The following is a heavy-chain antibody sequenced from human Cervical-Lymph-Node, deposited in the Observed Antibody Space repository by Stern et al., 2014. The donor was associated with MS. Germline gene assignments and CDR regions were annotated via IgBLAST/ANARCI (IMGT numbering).Heavy chain of an antibody. CDR2: IYPGDSDT. V-gene: IGHV5-51*01. CDR3: ARDYGDYAFDY. Sequence: EVHLVESGAEVKKPGESLKISCKGSGYSFTANWIAWVRQMPGKGLEWMGIIYPGDSDTRYSPSFQGQVPISADKSISTAYLQWSSLKASDTAMYYCARDYGDYAFDYWGQGTLVTASS. CDR1: GYSFTANW. J-gene: IGHJ4*02. D-gene: IGHD4-17*01.